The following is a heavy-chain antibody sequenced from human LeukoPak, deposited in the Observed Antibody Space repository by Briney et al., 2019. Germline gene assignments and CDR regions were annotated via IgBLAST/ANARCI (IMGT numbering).Heavy chain of an antibody. CDR1: GYSFTNYW. D-gene: IGHD6-6*01. V-gene: IGHV5-51*01. Sequence: GESLKISCQGSGYSFTNYWIAWVRQMPGKGLEWMGIIYPGDSDTRYSPSFQGQVTISADKSISTAYLQWSSLKASDTAMYYCARIIAANRYYYYMDVWGKGTTVTVSS. CDR2: IYPGDSDT. CDR3: ARIIAANRYYYYMDV. J-gene: IGHJ6*03.